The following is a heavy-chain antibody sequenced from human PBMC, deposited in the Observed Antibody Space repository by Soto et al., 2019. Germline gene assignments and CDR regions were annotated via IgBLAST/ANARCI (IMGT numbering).Heavy chain of an antibody. CDR2: IYYSGST. J-gene: IGHJ4*02. CDR3: ASHGRGSGWDPFDN. V-gene: IGHV4-39*01. D-gene: IGHD6-19*01. CDR1: GGSISSSSYY. Sequence: QLQLQESGPGLVKPSETLSLTCTVSGGSISSSSYYWGWIRQPPGKGLEWIGSIYYSGSTYYNPSLKSRVTISVDTSNNQFCLKLSFVAAADTAVYYCASHGRGSGWDPFDNWGQGTLVTVSS.